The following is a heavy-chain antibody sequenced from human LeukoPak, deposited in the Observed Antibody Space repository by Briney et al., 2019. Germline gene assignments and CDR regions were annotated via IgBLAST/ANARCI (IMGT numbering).Heavy chain of an antibody. Sequence: PGGSLRLSCAASGFTFSDYYMSWIRQAPGKGLEWVSYISRSGSTICYADSVKGRFTISRDNAKNSLYLQMNSLRAEDTAVYYCARSRRARTLRAFDIWGQGTMVTVSS. CDR3: ARSRRARTLRAFDI. V-gene: IGHV3-11*01. CDR1: GFTFSDYY. D-gene: IGHD1-7*01. J-gene: IGHJ3*02. CDR2: ISRSGSTI.